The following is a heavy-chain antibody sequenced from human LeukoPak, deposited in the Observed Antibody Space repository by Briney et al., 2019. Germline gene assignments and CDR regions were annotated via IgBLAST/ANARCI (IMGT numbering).Heavy chain of an antibody. CDR2: ISYDGSNK. J-gene: IGHJ4*02. D-gene: IGHD3-10*01. Sequence: XISYDGSNKYYADSVKGRFTISRDNSKNTLYLQMNSLRAEDTAVYYCAKALGGSGSYYIDYWGQGTLVTVSS. CDR3: AKALGGSGSYYIDY. V-gene: IGHV3-30*18.